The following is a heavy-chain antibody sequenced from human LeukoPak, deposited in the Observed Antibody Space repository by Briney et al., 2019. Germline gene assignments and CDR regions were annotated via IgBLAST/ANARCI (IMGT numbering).Heavy chain of an antibody. CDR1: GGSIRSYY. CDR3: ARCGALGSSGYYYFDY. D-gene: IGHD3-22*01. CDR2: IYYSGST. V-gene: IGHV4-59*01. J-gene: IGHJ4*02. Sequence: SETLSLTCTVSGGSIRSYYWSWIRQPPGKGLEWIGYIYYSGSTNYNPSLKSRVSISVDTSKNQFSLKLSSVTAADTAVYYCARCGALGSSGYYYFDYWGQGTLVTVSS.